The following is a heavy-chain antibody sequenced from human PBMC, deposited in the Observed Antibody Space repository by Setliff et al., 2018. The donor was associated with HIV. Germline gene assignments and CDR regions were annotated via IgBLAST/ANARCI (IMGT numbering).Heavy chain of an antibody. D-gene: IGHD2-21*02. CDR2: ISTGGHT. CDR3: ATLDPSGGNFLAY. J-gene: IGHJ4*02. V-gene: IGHV4-61*02. CDR1: GASISSGNYF. Sequence: SCTVSGASISSGNYFWTWIRQPAGQRLEWIGRISTGGHTNYNPSLKSRVTISLDTSKMQFSLHLTSVTAADTAVYYCATLDPSGGNFLAYWGQGTLVTVSS.